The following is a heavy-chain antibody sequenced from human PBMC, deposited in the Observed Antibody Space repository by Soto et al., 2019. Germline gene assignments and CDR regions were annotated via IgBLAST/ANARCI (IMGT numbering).Heavy chain of an antibody. CDR2: IWYDGNNE. V-gene: IGHV3-33*01. CDR3: ARGIGNYYYGMDV. CDR1: GFTFSTYG. J-gene: IGHJ6*02. Sequence: QVQLVESGGGVVQPGRSLRLSCAASGFTFSTYGMHWVRQAPGKGLEWVAVIWYDGNNEYYADSVKGRFTISRDNSKNTLYLQTNSLRAEDTAVYYCARGIGNYYYGMDVWGQGTTVTVSS.